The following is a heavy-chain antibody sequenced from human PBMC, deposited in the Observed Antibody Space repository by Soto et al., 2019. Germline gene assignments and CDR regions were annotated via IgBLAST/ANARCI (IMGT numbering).Heavy chain of an antibody. V-gene: IGHV4-39*01. Sequence: QLQLQESGPGLVKPSETLSLTCRVSDGSMNSDSSYWGWTRQPPGKGLEWIGVINHSGSTYHNLALKGRVTISVDEAKNQFSLKLTSMTAADTAVYYCARLGGYVSVGYYYLWDSWGQGTLVTVSS. D-gene: IGHD3-22*01. CDR3: ARLGGYVSVGYYYLWDS. CDR1: DGSMNSDSSY. CDR2: INHSGST. J-gene: IGHJ4*02.